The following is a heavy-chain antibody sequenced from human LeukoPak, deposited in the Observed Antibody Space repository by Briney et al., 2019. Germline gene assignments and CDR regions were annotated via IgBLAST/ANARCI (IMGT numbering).Heavy chain of an antibody. Sequence: ASVKVSCKACGYTFTGYYMHWVRQAPGQGLEWMGWINPNSGGTNYAQKFQGRVTMTRDTSISTAYMELSRLRSDDTAVYYCARDFVYSSWYQADYWGQGTLVTVSS. CDR2: INPNSGGT. CDR3: ARDFVYSSWYQADY. J-gene: IGHJ4*02. D-gene: IGHD6-13*01. CDR1: GYTFTGYY. V-gene: IGHV1-2*02.